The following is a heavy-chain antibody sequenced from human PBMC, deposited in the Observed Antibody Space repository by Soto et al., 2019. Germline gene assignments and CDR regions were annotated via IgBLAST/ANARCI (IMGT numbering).Heavy chain of an antibody. D-gene: IGHD2-2*01. Sequence: EVHLLESGGGLVQPGGSLRLSCAASGFTFSSYAMSWVRQAPGKGLEWVSGIGRSGGDTYYADSVMGRFSISRDNFKETLFQQINSLRAEDTAIYFCAKALGCSISATCSYFDYWGQGTLVTVSS. CDR1: GFTFSSYA. CDR3: AKALGCSISATCSYFDY. V-gene: IGHV3-23*01. CDR2: IGRSGGDT. J-gene: IGHJ4*02.